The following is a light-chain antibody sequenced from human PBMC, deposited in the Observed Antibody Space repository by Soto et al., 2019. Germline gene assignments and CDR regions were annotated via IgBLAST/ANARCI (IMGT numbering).Light chain of an antibody. CDR3: SSYTSTSTWV. J-gene: IGLJ3*02. CDR2: EVT. V-gene: IGLV2-14*01. Sequence: QSVLTQPASVSGSPGQSITISCTGTSSDVGGYNYVSWYQQHPGEAPKLMIYEVTNRPSGVSFRFSGSKSDNTASLTISGLQAEDEADYYCSSYTSTSTWVFGGGTKLTVL. CDR1: SSDVGGYNY.